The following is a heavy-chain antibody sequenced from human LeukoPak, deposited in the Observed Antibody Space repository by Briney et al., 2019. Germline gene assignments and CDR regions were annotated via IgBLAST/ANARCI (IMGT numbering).Heavy chain of an antibody. D-gene: IGHD4-17*01. J-gene: IGHJ3*02. CDR2: ISHIGRT. CDR3: ARDLVTVTKGFDI. Sequence: PSETLSLTCAVYGGSFSGYYWSWIRQPPGTGLEWIGYISHIGRTNYNPSLKSRVTISIDTSKNQFSLKLRSVTAADTAVYYCARDLVTVTKGFDIWGRGTMVSVSS. CDR1: GGSFSGYY. V-gene: IGHV4-59*01.